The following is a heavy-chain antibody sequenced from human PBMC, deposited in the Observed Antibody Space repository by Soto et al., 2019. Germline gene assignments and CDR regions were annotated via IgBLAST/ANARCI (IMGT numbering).Heavy chain of an antibody. J-gene: IGHJ4*02. CDR2: INPNSGGT. D-gene: IGHD3-3*01. Sequence: GASVKASCKASGYTFTGYYMHWVQQAPGQGLEWMGWINPNSGGTNYAQKFQGWVTMTRDTSISTAYMELSRLRSDDTAVYYCARVGQYDPAESFGYWGQGTLVSVSS. V-gene: IGHV1-2*04. CDR1: GYTFTGYY. CDR3: ARVGQYDPAESFGY.